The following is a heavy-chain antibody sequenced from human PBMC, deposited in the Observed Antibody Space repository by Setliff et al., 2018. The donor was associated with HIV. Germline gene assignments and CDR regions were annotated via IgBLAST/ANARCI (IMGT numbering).Heavy chain of an antibody. CDR1: GGSISSGSFY. J-gene: IGHJ4*02. CDR2: IYTSGST. V-gene: IGHV4-61*09. Sequence: PSETLSLTCTVSGGSISSGSFYWSWIRQPAGKGLEWIGHIYTSGSTDYNPSLKSRVSISVDTSKNQFSLKLSSVTAADTAVYYCARAGRGSGRYVYSFDYWGQGSLVTVSS. CDR3: ARAGRGSGRYVYSFDY. D-gene: IGHD1-26*01.